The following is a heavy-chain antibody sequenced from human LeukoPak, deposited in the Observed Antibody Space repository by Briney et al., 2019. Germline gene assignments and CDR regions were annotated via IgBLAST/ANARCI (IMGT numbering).Heavy chain of an antibody. V-gene: IGHV1-8*02. CDR3: ARVLRSWADAFDI. D-gene: IGHD4-17*01. CDR1: GYTFTSYD. CDR2: MNPKSGYT. J-gene: IGHJ3*02. Sequence: ASVKVSCKASGYTFTSYDINWVRQATGQGLEWMGWMNPKSGYTGYAQKFQGRVTMTRNTSISTAYMELSSLKSEDTAVYYCARVLRSWADAFDIWGQGTMVTVSS.